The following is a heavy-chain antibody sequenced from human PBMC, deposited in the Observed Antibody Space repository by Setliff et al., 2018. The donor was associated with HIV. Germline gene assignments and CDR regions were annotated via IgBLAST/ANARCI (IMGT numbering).Heavy chain of an antibody. D-gene: IGHD3-16*02. CDR1: GDSISTSNSY. J-gene: IGHJ3*02. CDR3: ARHQVIPTVIGAFDI. V-gene: IGHV4-39*01. CDR2: LYYGGST. Sequence: SETLSLTCTVSGDSISTSNSYWGWVRQPPGKGLEWIGSLYYGGSTYYNPSLKSRVTISVDTSKNHSSRKLSSVTAADTAVYYCARHQVIPTVIGAFDIWGQGTAVTVSS.